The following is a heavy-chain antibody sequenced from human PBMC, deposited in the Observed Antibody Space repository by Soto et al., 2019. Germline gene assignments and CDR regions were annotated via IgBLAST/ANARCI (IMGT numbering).Heavy chain of an antibody. CDR1: GFTFSSYA. J-gene: IGHJ4*02. D-gene: IGHD4-4*01. CDR3: AKDIYSNYGGYFDY. V-gene: IGHV3-23*01. Sequence: GGSLRLSCAASGFTFSSYAMSWVRQAPGSGLEWVSGISGSGGSTYYADSVKGRFTISRDNSKNTLYLQMNSLRAEDTAVYYCAKDIYSNYGGYFDYWGQGTLVTVSS. CDR2: ISGSGGST.